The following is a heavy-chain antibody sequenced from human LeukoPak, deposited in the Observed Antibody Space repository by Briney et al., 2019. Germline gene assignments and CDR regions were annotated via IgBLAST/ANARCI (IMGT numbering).Heavy chain of an antibody. Sequence: SETLSLTCTVSGGSISSYYWSWIRQPPGKGLEWIGYIYYSGSTNYNPSLKSRVTISVDTSKNQFSLKLSSVTAADTAVCYCARSIVVVPAAMQGYYYYYMDVWGKGTTVTVSS. J-gene: IGHJ6*03. V-gene: IGHV4-59*08. D-gene: IGHD2-2*01. CDR2: IYYSGST. CDR1: GGSISSYY. CDR3: ARSIVVVPAAMQGYYYYYMDV.